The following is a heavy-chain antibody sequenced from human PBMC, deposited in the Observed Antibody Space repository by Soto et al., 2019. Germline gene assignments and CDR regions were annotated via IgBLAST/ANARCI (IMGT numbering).Heavy chain of an antibody. CDR3: AHRVLRTVFGLVTTTAIYFDF. CDR2: IYWDDDK. V-gene: IGHV2-5*02. D-gene: IGHD3-3*01. Sequence: QITLNESGPTQVNPRQTLTLTCTFSGFSLTTSVVGVGWIRQSPGKAPEWLALIYWDDDKRYSPSLKSRLTITKDTSKNQVVLTMADLDPADTATYYCAHRVLRTVFGLVTTTAIYFDFWGQGTPVAVSS. CDR1: GFSLTTSVVG. J-gene: IGHJ4*02.